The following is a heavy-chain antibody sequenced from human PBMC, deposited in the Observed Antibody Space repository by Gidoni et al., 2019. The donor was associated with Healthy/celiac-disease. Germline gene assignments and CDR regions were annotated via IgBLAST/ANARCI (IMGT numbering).Heavy chain of an antibody. CDR3: FSGRYHDFDY. CDR1: GYTFATYA. J-gene: IGHJ4*02. D-gene: IGHD3-10*01. CDR2: IKAGNCDT. Sequence: QVQFVQSGAEVKKPGASVKISCETSGYTFATYALHWVRQAPGQSLALMGWIKAGNCDTKYSQKVQGRITITRDTSAGTAYKELSRLGSEDPAVYYCFSGRYHDFDYWGQGTLVTVSS. V-gene: IGHV1-3*01.